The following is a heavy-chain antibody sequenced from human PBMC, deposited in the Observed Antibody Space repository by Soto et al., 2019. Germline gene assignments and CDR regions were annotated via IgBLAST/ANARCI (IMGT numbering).Heavy chain of an antibody. CDR1: GYTFTSYG. V-gene: IGHV1-18*01. CDR2: ISAYNGNT. J-gene: IGHJ6*03. CDR3: ARDDAVAPTYCSGGSCYAPYYYYYMDV. D-gene: IGHD2-15*01. Sequence: ASVKVSCKASGYTFTSYGISWVRQAPGQGLEWMGWISAYNGNTNYAQKLQGRVTMTTDTSTSTAYMELRSLRSDDTAVYYCARDDAVAPTYCSGGSCYAPYYYYYMDVWGKGTTVTVSS.